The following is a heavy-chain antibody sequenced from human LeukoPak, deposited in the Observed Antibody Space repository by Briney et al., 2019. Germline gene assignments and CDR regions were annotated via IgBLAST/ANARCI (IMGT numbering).Heavy chain of an antibody. Sequence: SSVNVSCKASVGTFSSYSIRWVRQAPGQGREGMGRIIPIIGIANYAQKFQGRITINADKSTSTAYMELSSVRSEDAAVYYCASELWFGELLEPENYFDYWGQGTLVTVSS. D-gene: IGHD3-10*01. CDR2: IIPIIGIA. J-gene: IGHJ4*02. CDR1: VGTFSSYS. V-gene: IGHV1-69*04. CDR3: ASELWFGELLEPENYFDY.